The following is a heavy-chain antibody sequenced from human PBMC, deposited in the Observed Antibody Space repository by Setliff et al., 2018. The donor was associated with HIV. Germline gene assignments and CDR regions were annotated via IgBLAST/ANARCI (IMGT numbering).Heavy chain of an antibody. CDR2: IHPSSGGT. CDR3: GRVPYRSAWFSGGHNPFDV. CDR1: GYTFTDYY. Sequence: EASVKVSCKASGYTFTDYYMHWVRQAPGQGLEWMGWIHPSSGGTNYAQKFQGRVTMTRDTSISTAYMELRGLRSDDTAVYYCGRVPYRSAWFSGGHNPFDVWGQGTMVTVSS. D-gene: IGHD6-19*01. V-gene: IGHV1-2*02. J-gene: IGHJ3*01.